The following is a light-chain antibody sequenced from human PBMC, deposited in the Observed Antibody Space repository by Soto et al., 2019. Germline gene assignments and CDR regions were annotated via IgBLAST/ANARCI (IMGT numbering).Light chain of an antibody. CDR2: QDS. J-gene: IGLJ2*01. CDR3: QAWDSSTACVV. Sequence: SYELTQPPSVSVSPGQTASITCSGDKVGDKYACWYQQKPGQSPVLVIYQDSKRPSGIPERFSGSNSGNTATLTISGTQAMDEADYYCQAWDSSTACVVFGGGTKLTVL. CDR1: KVGDKY. V-gene: IGLV3-1*01.